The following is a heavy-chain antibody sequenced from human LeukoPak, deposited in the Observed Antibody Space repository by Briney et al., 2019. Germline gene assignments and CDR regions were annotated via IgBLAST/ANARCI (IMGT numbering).Heavy chain of an antibody. V-gene: IGHV5-51*01. CDR3: ARALGSGRLYFDY. CDR2: IYPGDSDT. D-gene: IGHD3-10*02. J-gene: IGHJ4*02. CDR1: GYSFTNYW. Sequence: GESLKISCKGSGYSFTNYWIGWVRQMPGKGLEWVAIIYPGDSDTRYSPSFQGQVTISADKSISTAYLQWSSLKASDTAMYYRARALGSGRLYFDYWGQGTLVTVSS.